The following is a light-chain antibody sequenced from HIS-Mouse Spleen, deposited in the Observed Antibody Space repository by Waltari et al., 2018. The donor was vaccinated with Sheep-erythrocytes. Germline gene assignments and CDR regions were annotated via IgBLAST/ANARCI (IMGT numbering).Light chain of an antibody. CDR3: QQYNSSLT. CDR1: QSISSW. Sequence: DIQLTQAPSTLSESGGERVTIPCRASQSISSWFAWYQQKPGKAPKPLIYKASSLDSGVPSRFSGSGSGTEFTLTISSLQPYDFATYYCQQYNSSLTFGPGTKVDIK. V-gene: IGKV1-5*03. CDR2: KAS. J-gene: IGKJ3*01.